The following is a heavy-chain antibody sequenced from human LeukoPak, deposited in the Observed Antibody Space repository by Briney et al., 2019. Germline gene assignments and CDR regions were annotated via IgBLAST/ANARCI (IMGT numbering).Heavy chain of an antibody. CDR3: ARSYPDY. D-gene: IGHD2-2*02. Sequence: GRSLRLSCAASGFTFSSYAMRWVRQAPGKGLEWVAVISYDGSNKYYADSVKGRFTISRDNSKNTLYLQMNSLRAEDTAVYYCARSYPDYWGQGTLVTVSS. CDR1: GFTFSSYA. CDR2: ISYDGSNK. V-gene: IGHV3-30*01. J-gene: IGHJ4*02.